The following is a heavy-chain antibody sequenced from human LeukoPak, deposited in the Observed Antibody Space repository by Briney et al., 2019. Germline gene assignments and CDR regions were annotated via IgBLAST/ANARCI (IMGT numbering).Heavy chain of an antibody. CDR1: VYSFTVYY. CDR2: INPNSGGT. D-gene: IGHD4-17*01. J-gene: IGHJ4*02. CDR3: ASLYGDYVASDY. V-gene: IGHV1-2*02. Sequence: ASVTVSFKASVYSFTVYYMHWVRQAPGQGLEWMGWINPNSGGTNYAQKFLGRVTMTRDTSISTAYMELSRLRSDDTAVYYCASLYGDYVASDYWGQGTLVTVSS.